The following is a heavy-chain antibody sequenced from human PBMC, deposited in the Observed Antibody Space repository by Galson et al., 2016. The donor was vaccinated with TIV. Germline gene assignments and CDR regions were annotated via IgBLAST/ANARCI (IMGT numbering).Heavy chain of an antibody. J-gene: IGHJ4*02. V-gene: IGHV3-30*18. CDR3: AKVGISGYYPPSPTFFDF. CDR1: GFTFNTYG. D-gene: IGHD3-22*01. CDR2: ISNAGSNK. Sequence: SLRLSCAGSGFTFNTYGMHWVRQAPGKGLEWVAVISNAGSNKYHADSVKGRFTISRDNSKNTLYLQMNSLTTEDTAVYYCAKVGISGYYPPSPTFFDFWGQGTLVTVSS.